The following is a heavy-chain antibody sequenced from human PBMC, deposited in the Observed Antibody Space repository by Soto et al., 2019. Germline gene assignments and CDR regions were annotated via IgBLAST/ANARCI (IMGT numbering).Heavy chain of an antibody. J-gene: IGHJ4*02. Sequence: EVQLVESGGGLVQPGGSQRLSCAASGFTFSSYWMHWVGQAPGKGLVWVSRINSDGSSTSYADSVKGRFTISRDNAKNTLYLQMNSLRAEDTAVYYCARDQGYCSGGSCYVAGYWGQGTLVTVSS. CDR1: GFTFSSYW. CDR3: ARDQGYCSGGSCYVAGY. D-gene: IGHD2-15*01. CDR2: INSDGSST. V-gene: IGHV3-74*01.